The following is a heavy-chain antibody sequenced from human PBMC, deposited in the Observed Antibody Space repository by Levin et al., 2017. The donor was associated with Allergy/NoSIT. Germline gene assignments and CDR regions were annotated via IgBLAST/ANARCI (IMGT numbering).Heavy chain of an antibody. Sequence: SCAASGFTFSSYAMHWVRQAPGKGLEWVAVISYDGSNKYYADSVKGRFTISRDNSKNTLYLQMNSLRAEDTAVYYCARDWAQLDAFDIWGQGTMVTVSS. D-gene: IGHD1-1*01. CDR2: ISYDGSNK. V-gene: IGHV3-30-3*01. CDR3: ARDWAQLDAFDI. CDR1: GFTFSSYA. J-gene: IGHJ3*02.